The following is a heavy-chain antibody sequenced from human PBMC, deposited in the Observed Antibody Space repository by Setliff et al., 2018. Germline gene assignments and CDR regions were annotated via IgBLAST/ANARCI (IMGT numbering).Heavy chain of an antibody. CDR1: GSTVTESS. D-gene: IGHD3-9*01. V-gene: IGHV1-24*01. CDR3: ATGFLRYDILTGYYQRPHYFEY. J-gene: IGHJ4*02. CDR2: FDPEDGER. Sequence: ASVKVSCKVSGSTVTESSMHWVRQAPGKGLEWMGGFDPEDGERIYAQHFQGRLTMTEDTSTDTAYMELSSLRSEDTAVYYCATGFLRYDILTGYYQRPHYFEYWGQGTLVT.